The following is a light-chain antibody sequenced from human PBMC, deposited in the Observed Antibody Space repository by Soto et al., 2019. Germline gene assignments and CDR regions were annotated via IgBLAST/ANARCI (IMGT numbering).Light chain of an antibody. V-gene: IGKV3-20*01. Sequence: ELVLTQSPGTLSLSPGERATLSCRASQSVSSSYLAWYQQKPGQAPRLLIYGASSRATGIPEMFSGSGSGTDFTLTISRLEPEDFAVYYWQQYGSSFGQGTKVDIK. J-gene: IGKJ1*01. CDR1: QSVSSSY. CDR2: GAS. CDR3: QQYGSS.